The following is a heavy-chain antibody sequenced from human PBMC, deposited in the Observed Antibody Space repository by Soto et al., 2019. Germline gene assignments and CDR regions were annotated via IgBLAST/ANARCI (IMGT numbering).Heavy chain of an antibody. CDR1: GFSISSCR. Sequence: EVQLVESGGGLVQPGGSLRLSCAASGFSISSCRMNWVRQAPGKGLEWVAIIRKDGSEKYYVDSVKGRLTISRDNAKNSLYLQMNSPRDDDTAVYYCAGGSGWFSDYWGRGTLVTVSS. V-gene: IGHV3-7*03. CDR2: IRKDGSEK. D-gene: IGHD6-19*01. CDR3: AGGSGWFSDY. J-gene: IGHJ4*02.